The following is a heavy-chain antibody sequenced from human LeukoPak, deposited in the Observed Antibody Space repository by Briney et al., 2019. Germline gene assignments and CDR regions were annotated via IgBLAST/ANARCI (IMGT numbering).Heavy chain of an antibody. Sequence: GGSLRLSCAASGFTLSAYEMNWVRQAPGKGLEWVSYISSSTNTIYYADSVKGRFTISRDNAKNSLFLQMNSLRDEDTAVYYCARGGYGANDDAFDIWGQGTMVTVSS. J-gene: IGHJ3*02. CDR1: GFTLSAYE. D-gene: IGHD4-23*01. CDR3: ARGGYGANDDAFDI. V-gene: IGHV3-48*02. CDR2: ISSSTNTI.